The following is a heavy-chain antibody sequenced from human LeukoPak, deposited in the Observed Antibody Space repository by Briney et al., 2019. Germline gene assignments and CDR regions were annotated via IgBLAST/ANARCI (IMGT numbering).Heavy chain of an antibody. CDR3: ARAPKYYYDSSGYSYYYFDY. D-gene: IGHD3-22*01. CDR1: GFTFDDYA. CDR2: IYISGST. Sequence: GSLRLSCAASGFTFDDYAMHRVRQPAGKGLERIGRIYISGSTNYNPSLKSRVTISVDTSKNQFSLKLSSVTAADTAVYYCARAPKYYYDSSGYSYYYFDYWGQGTLVTVSS. V-gene: IGHV4-4*07. J-gene: IGHJ4*02.